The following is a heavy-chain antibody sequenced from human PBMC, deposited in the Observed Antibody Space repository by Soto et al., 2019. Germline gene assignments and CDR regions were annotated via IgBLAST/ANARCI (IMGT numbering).Heavy chain of an antibody. CDR1: GFTFSSYA. Sequence: EVQLLESGGGLVQPGGSLRLSCEASGFTFSSYAMSWVRQAPGKGLEWVSAISGSGGSTYYADSVKGRFTISRDNSKNARYLQMNSLRAEDTAVYYCAKAPNWNGYYYFDYWGQGTLVTVSS. CDR3: AKAPNWNGYYYFDY. J-gene: IGHJ4*02. CDR2: ISGSGGST. D-gene: IGHD1-1*01. V-gene: IGHV3-23*01.